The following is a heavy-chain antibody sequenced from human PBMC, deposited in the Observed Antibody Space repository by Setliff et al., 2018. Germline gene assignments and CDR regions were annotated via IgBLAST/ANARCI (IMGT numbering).Heavy chain of an antibody. CDR1: GGTFSNSA. CDR2: IIPIRGAA. J-gene: IGHJ6*03. D-gene: IGHD6-6*01. CDR3: ARLPARRRYYYYMDV. Sequence: ASVKVSCKAFGGTFSNSAINWVRQAPGQGLEWMGGIIPIRGAADYAQKFQGKVIITADGSTSTAYMELTSLGSDDTAVYYCARLPARRRYYYYMDVWGGGTTVTVSS. V-gene: IGHV1-69*13.